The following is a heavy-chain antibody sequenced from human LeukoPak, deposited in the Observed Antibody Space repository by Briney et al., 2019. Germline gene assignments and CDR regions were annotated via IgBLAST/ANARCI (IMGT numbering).Heavy chain of an antibody. CDR3: ARDRSISGVVTLDY. D-gene: IGHD3-3*01. V-gene: IGHV3-7*01. CDR2: IKQDGSEK. J-gene: IGHJ4*02. CDR1: GFRFSNSW. Sequence: GGSLRLSCAASGFRFSNSWMTWVHQAPGKGLEWVANIKQDGSEKYYVDSVKGRFTISRDNAKNSVYLQMNSLRAEDTAAYYCARDRSISGVVTLDYWGQGTLVTVSS.